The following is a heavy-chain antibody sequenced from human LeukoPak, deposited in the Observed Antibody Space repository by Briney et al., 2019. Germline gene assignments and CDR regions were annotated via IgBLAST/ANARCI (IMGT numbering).Heavy chain of an antibody. CDR2: IYHSGST. J-gene: IGHJ4*02. CDR1: GGSISSGGYY. Sequence: SETLSLTCTVSGGSISSGGYYWSWIRQPPGKGLEWIGYIYHSGSTYYNPSLKSRVTISVDRSKNQFSLKLSSVTAADTAVYYCARVLWDYSNYVWGQGTLVIVSS. D-gene: IGHD4-11*01. V-gene: IGHV4-30-2*01. CDR3: ARVLWDYSNYV.